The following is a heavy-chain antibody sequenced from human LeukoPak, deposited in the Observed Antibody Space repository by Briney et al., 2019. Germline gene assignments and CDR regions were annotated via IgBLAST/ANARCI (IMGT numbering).Heavy chain of an antibody. V-gene: IGHV1-69*04. D-gene: IGHD2-2*01. CDR1: GGTFSSYT. CDR3: AREAVVPAAIVGPFDY. Sequence: SVKVSCKASGGTFSSYTISWVRQAPGQGLEWMGRIIPILGIANYAQKFQGRVTITADKSTSTAYMELSSLRSEDTAVYYCAREAVVPAAIVGPFDYWGQGTPVTVSS. J-gene: IGHJ4*02. CDR2: IIPILGIA.